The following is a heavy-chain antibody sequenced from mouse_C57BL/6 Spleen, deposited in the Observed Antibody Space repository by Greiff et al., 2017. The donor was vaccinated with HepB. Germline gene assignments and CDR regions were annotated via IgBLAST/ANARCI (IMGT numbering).Heavy chain of an antibody. CDR1: GYTFTSYW. Sequence: QVQLQQSGAELVMPGASVKLSCKASGYTFTSYWMHWVKQRPGQGLEWIGEIDPSDSYTNYNQKFKGKSTLTVDKSSSTAYMQLSSLTSEDSAVYYCARGGGLDYWGQGTTLTVSS. CDR3: ARGGGLDY. D-gene: IGHD3-3*01. V-gene: IGHV1-69*01. CDR2: IDPSDSYT. J-gene: IGHJ2*01.